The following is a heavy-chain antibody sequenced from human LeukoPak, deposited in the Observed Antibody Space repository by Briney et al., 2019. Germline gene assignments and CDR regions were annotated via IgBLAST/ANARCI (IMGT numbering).Heavy chain of an antibody. V-gene: IGHV4-34*01. CDR1: GGSFSGYY. Sequence: SETLSLTCAVYGGSFSGYYWSWIRQPPGKGLEWIGEINHSGSTNYNPSLKSRVTISVDTSKNQFSLKLSSVTAADTAVYYCARGGSGSYYTNYYYYYMDVWGKGTTVTVSS. D-gene: IGHD3-10*01. CDR3: ARGGSGSYYTNYYYYYMDV. CDR2: INHSGST. J-gene: IGHJ6*03.